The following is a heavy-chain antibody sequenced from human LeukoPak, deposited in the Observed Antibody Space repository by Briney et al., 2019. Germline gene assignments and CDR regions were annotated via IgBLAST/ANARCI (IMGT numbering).Heavy chain of an antibody. J-gene: IGHJ6*02. Sequence: GGSLRLSCAASGFKFDNYGMHWVRQAPGKGLEWVAVIWYDGSNKYYADSVKGRFTISRDNSKNTLYLQMNSLRAEDTAVYYCARDPLANWYCSGGSCYSGGMDVWGQGTTVTVSS. CDR1: GFKFDNYG. CDR2: IWYDGSNK. CDR3: ARDPLANWYCSGGSCYSGGMDV. D-gene: IGHD2-15*01. V-gene: IGHV3-33*08.